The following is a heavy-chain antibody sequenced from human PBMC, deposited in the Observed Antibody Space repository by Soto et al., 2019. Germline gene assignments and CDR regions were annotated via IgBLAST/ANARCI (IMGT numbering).Heavy chain of an antibody. J-gene: IGHJ4*02. D-gene: IGHD3-22*01. CDR1: GFTFSSYG. CDR3: AKDANYHDTSGPFDD. CDR2: ISYDGSNK. Sequence: QVQLVESGGGVVQPGRSLRLSYAASGFTFSSYGIHWVRQAPGKGLEWVAVISYDGSNKYYADSVKGRFTVSRDNSKNTLYLQMNSLRAEDTAVYYCAKDANYHDTSGPFDDWGQGTLVTVSS. V-gene: IGHV3-30*18.